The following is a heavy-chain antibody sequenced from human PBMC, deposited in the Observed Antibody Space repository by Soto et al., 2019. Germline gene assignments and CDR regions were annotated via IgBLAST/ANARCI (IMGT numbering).Heavy chain of an antibody. D-gene: IGHD2-21*02. Sequence: QVQLQESGPGLVKPSETLSLTCTVSGGSISSYYWSWIRQPPGKGLEWIGYIYYSGSTNYNPSLKSRVTISVDTSTNQFSLKLSSVPAADTAVYYCARDQRYGGNSPWGYFDLWGRGTLVTVSS. J-gene: IGHJ2*01. CDR1: GGSISSYY. V-gene: IGHV4-59*01. CDR2: IYYSGST. CDR3: ARDQRYGGNSPWGYFDL.